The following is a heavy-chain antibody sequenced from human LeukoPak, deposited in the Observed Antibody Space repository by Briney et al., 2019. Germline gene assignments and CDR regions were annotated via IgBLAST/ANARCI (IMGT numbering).Heavy chain of an antibody. CDR2: ISGSGGST. V-gene: IGHV3-23*01. CDR1: GFTFSSYA. Sequence: RSGGSLRLSCAASGFTFSSYAMNWVRQAPGKGLEWVSAISGSGGSTYYADSVKGRFTISRDNSKNTLYLQMNSLRAEDTAVYYCARAPMGASTKDWYFDLWGRGTLVTVSS. D-gene: IGHD1-26*01. J-gene: IGHJ2*01. CDR3: ARAPMGASTKDWYFDL.